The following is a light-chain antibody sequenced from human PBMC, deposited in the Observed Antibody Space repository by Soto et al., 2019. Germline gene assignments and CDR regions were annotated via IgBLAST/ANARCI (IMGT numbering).Light chain of an antibody. CDR3: SSYTSGSLRX. V-gene: IGLV2-14*01. Sequence: QSVLTQPASVSGSPGQSITISCTGTSSDVGGYNYVSWYQHHPGKAPKLLIYEVSYRPSGVSDRFSGSKSANTASLTISGLQAEDEADYYCSSYTSGSLRXFGTGTKVTV. J-gene: IGLJ1*01. CDR1: SSDVGGYNY. CDR2: EVS.